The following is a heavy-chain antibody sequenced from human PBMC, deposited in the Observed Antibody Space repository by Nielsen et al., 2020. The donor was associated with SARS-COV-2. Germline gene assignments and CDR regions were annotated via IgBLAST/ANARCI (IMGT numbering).Heavy chain of an antibody. V-gene: IGHV4-61*02. CDR1: SGSVSSARYY. CDR3: ARALSDGWYVAFDY. J-gene: IGHJ4*02. Sequence: SETLSLTCTVSSGSVSSARYYWSWIRQPAGEGLEWIGRIFASGNTNYNPSLESRVTMSLDTSKNQFSVKFTSVTAADTAVYFCARALSDGWYVAFDYWGPGTLVTVSS. CDR2: IFASGNT. D-gene: IGHD6-19*01.